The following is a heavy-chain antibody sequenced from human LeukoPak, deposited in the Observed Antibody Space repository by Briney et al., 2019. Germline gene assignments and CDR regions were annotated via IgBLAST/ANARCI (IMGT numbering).Heavy chain of an antibody. CDR3: ARGDPDISFGVAGEAFDI. Sequence: GGSLRLSCAASGFTFSSYVMHWVRQAPGKGLEWVAIISYDGSNEYYADSMKGRFTISRDNAKKSLYLQMNSLRAEDTAVYYCARGDPDISFGVAGEAFDIWGQGTMVTVSS. CDR2: ISYDGSNE. J-gene: IGHJ3*02. V-gene: IGHV3-30*04. D-gene: IGHD3-3*01. CDR1: GFTFSSYV.